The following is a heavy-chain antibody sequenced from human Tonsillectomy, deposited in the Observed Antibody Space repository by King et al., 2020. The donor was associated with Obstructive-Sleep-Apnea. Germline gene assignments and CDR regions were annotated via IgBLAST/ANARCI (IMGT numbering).Heavy chain of an antibody. V-gene: IGHV4-38-2*02. J-gene: IGHJ3*01. Sequence: VQLQESGPGLMKPSETLSLTCTVSGYSISTTYYWGWIRQPPGKGLEWIGNIYHSGSTYYNPSLGSRVTISVDTSRNQFSLRLSSVTAADTAMYYCARGFPSLGAFDFWGQGTMVTVSS. CDR1: GYSISTTYY. CDR2: IYHSGST. CDR3: ARGFPSLGAFDF.